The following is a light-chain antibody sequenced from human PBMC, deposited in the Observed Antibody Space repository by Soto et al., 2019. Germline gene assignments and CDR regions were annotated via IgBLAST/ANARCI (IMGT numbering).Light chain of an antibody. CDR1: QSISNY. J-gene: IGKJ1*01. V-gene: IGKV1-39*01. Sequence: DIQMTQSPSSLSASIGDRVTITCRASQSISNYLDWYQIKPGKAPKLLIYAASTLQSGVPSRFSGSGSGTDFTLTISSLQAEDFATYYCHQHYNVPPWTFGQGTKLEIK. CDR2: AAS. CDR3: HQHYNVPPWT.